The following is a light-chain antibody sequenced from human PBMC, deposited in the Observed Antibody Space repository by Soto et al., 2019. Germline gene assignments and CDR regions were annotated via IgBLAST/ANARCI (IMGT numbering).Light chain of an antibody. V-gene: IGKV3-15*01. J-gene: IGKJ1*01. CDR3: QHYNNWPPWT. CDR2: GAS. Sequence: EIVMTQSPATLSVSPGERVTLSCRASQSVSINLAWYQQKPGQAPRLVIYGASTRATGIPARFSGSGSGTEFTLTISSLQSEDFAVYYCQHYNNWPPWTFGQGTKVEIK. CDR1: QSVSIN.